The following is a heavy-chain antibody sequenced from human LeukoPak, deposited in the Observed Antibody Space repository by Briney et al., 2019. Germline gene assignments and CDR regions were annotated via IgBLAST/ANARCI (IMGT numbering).Heavy chain of an antibody. V-gene: IGHV1-8*01. CDR2: MNPNSGNT. J-gene: IGHJ6*02. CDR1: GYTFTSYD. Sequence: GASVKVSCKASGYTFTSYDINWVRQATGQGLEWMGWMNPNSGNTGYAQKFQGRVTMTRNTSISTAYMELSSLRSEDTAVYYCARESGIVDTARYYYYYYGMDVWGQGTTVTVSS. CDR3: ARESGIVDTARYYYYYYGMDV. D-gene: IGHD5-18*01.